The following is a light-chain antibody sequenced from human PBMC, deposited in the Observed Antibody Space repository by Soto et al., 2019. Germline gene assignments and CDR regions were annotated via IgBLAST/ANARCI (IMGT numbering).Light chain of an antibody. CDR1: QSVSSSY. J-gene: IGKJ4*01. Sequence: EIVLTQSPGTLSLSPGERATLSCRASQSVSSSYLAWYQQKPGQAPRLLIYGASSRATRIPDRFSGSGSGTDFTLTISRLEPDDFAVYYFQQYGSSPPMLTFGGGTKVESK. CDR3: QQYGSSPPMLT. CDR2: GAS. V-gene: IGKV3-20*01.